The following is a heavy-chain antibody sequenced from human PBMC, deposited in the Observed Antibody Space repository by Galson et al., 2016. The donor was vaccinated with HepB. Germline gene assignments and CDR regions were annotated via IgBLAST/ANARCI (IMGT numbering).Heavy chain of an antibody. V-gene: IGHV3-15*01. CDR1: GFTFTNAW. D-gene: IGHD2-15*01. CDR2: IRGKSDGGTT. Sequence: SLRLSCAASGFTFTNAWMSWVRQAPGKGLEWVGRIRGKSDGGTTDYAAAVKGRFTISRDDSKNTLYLQMSSLTTEDTAVYYCTARAAKGGQGTLVTVSP. J-gene: IGHJ4*02. CDR3: TARAAK.